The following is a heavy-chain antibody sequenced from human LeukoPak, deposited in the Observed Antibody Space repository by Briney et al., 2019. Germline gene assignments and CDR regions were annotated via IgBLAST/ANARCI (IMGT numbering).Heavy chain of an antibody. CDR2: IYYSGST. D-gene: IGHD3-22*01. CDR3: ARHRYYYDSSGYYYQP. J-gene: IGHJ5*02. CDR1: SGSISSGSYY. Sequence: SQTLSLTCAVSSGSISSGSYYWSWIRQPPGKGLEWIGYIYYSGSTNYNPSLKSRVTISVDTSKNQFSLRLSSVTAADTAVYYCARHRYYYDSSGYYYQPWGQGTLVTVSS. V-gene: IGHV4-61*01.